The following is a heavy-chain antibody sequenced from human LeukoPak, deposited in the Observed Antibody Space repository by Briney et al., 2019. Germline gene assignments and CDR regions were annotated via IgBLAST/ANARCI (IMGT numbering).Heavy chain of an antibody. CDR2: IYTGGTT. V-gene: IGHV3-66*01. Sequence: GGSLRLSCAASGFTVTSNHMNWVRQAPGKGLEWVSIIYTGGTTHYADSLKDRFTISRDDSKSTLYLQMNSLRAEDTAVYYCARDSSSYYFDYWGQGTLVTVSS. CDR1: GFTVTSNH. D-gene: IGHD6-6*01. CDR3: ARDSSSYYFDY. J-gene: IGHJ4*02.